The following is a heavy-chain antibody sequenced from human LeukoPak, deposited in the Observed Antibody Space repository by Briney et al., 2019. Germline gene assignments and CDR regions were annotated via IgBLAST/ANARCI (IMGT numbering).Heavy chain of an antibody. D-gene: IGHD6-13*01. Sequence: SQTLSLTCTVSGGSISSGDYYWSGIRQPPGKGLEWIGYIYYSGSTYYNPSLKSRVTISVDTSKNQFSLKLSSVTAADTAVYYCARAIAAAGTSFDYWGQGTLVTVSS. J-gene: IGHJ4*02. CDR1: GGSISSGDYY. V-gene: IGHV4-30-4*08. CDR2: IYYSGST. CDR3: ARAIAAAGTSFDY.